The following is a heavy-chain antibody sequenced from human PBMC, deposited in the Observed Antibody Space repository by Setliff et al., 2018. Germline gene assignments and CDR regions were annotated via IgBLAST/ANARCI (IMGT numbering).Heavy chain of an antibody. V-gene: IGHV5-51*01. Sequence: PGESLKISCKGSGYSFTSYWIGWVRQMPGKGLEWMGIIYPGDSDTRYSPSFEGQVTISADKSISTAYLQWSSLKASDTAMYYCARQGCSSTSCHSIDYWGQGTLVTVSS. CDR2: IYPGDSDT. CDR1: GYSFTSYW. J-gene: IGHJ4*02. D-gene: IGHD2-2*01. CDR3: ARQGCSSTSCHSIDY.